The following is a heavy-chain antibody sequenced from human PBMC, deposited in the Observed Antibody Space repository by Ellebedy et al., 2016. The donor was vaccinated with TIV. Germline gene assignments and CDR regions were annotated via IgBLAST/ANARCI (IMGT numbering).Heavy chain of an antibody. Sequence: ASVKVSCKASGGTFSSYAISWVRQAPGQGLEWMGRIIPILGIANYAQKFQGRVTITADKSTGTAYMELSSLRSEDTAVYYCASPLRGYSSSHTPGYYGMDVWGQGTTVTVSS. CDR3: ASPLRGYSSSHTPGYYGMDV. V-gene: IGHV1-69*04. CDR2: IIPILGIA. CDR1: GGTFSSYA. D-gene: IGHD6-6*01. J-gene: IGHJ6*02.